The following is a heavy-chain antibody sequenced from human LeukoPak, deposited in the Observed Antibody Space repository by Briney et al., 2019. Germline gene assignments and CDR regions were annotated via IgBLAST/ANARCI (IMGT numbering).Heavy chain of an antibody. CDR3: ARGGGKEYRSGWLHFQH. Sequence: SGTLSATCAVYGGSFCGYYWSWGRQPPGKGLEWVGEINHSGLTNYKSSIKSRVTISVDTSKTQFSLMRTAETAADTAVYYGARGGGKEYRSGWLHFQHWGQGTLVTVSS. CDR2: INHSGLT. D-gene: IGHD6-19*01. V-gene: IGHV4-34*01. CDR1: GGSFCGYY. J-gene: IGHJ1*01.